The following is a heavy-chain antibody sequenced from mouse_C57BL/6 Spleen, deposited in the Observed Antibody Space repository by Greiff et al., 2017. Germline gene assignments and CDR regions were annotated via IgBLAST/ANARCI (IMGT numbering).Heavy chain of an antibody. CDR2: INPYNGGT. Sequence: EVQLQQSGPVLVKPGASVKMSCKASGYTFTDYYMNWVKQSHGKSLEWIGVINPYNGGTSYNQKFKGKATLTVDKSSSTAYMELNSLTSEDSAVYYCARRITTVVNAMDYWGQGTSVTVSS. J-gene: IGHJ4*01. V-gene: IGHV1-19*01. D-gene: IGHD1-1*01. CDR1: GYTFTDYY. CDR3: ARRITTVVNAMDY.